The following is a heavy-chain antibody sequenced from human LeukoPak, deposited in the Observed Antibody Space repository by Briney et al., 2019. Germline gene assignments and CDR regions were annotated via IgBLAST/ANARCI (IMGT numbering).Heavy chain of an antibody. CDR1: GGSISSYY. V-gene: IGHV4-59*01. Sequence: PSETLSLTCTVSGGSISSYYWSWIRQPPGKGLEWIGYIYYSGSTNYNPSLKSRVTISVDTSKNQFSLKLSSVTAADTAVYYCAISRGDYYDSSGYFDYWGQGTLVTVSS. CDR2: IYYSGST. CDR3: AISRGDYYDSSGYFDY. J-gene: IGHJ4*02. D-gene: IGHD3-22*01.